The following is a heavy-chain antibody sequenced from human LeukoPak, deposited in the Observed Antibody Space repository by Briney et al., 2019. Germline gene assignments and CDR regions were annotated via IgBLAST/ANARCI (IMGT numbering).Heavy chain of an antibody. D-gene: IGHD6-13*01. V-gene: IGHV3-21*01. J-gene: IGHJ4*02. CDR1: GFTFSSYS. Sequence: GSLXLPCAASGFTFSSYSMNWVRQAPGKGLEWVSSISSSSSYIYYADSVKGRFTISRDNAKNSLYLQMNSLRAEDTAVYYCAREEQQLVLHYFDYWGQGTLVTVSS. CDR2: ISSSSSYI. CDR3: AREEQQLVLHYFDY.